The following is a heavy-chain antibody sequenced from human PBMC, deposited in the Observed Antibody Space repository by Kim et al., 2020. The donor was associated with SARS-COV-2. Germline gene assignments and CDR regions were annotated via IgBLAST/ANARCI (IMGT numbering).Heavy chain of an antibody. CDR1: DYTFSRYG. CDR2: INTNDGET. V-gene: IGHV1-18*01. Sequence: ASVKVSCKAFDYTFSRYGITWMRQAPGQGLEWVGWINTNDGETKYTEKLQGRVSLTIAKATSTAYMELRSLRDDDTAVYYCAREGGSYYSGSGSSYREVYGLAVWGQGTLVTVSS. CDR3: AREGGSYYSGSGSSYREVYGLAV. J-gene: IGHJ4*02. D-gene: IGHD3-10*01.